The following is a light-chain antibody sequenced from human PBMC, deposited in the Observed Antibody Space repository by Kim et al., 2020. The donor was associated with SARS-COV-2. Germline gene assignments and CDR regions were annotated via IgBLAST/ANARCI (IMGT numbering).Light chain of an antibody. CDR3: QAWDSSPVV. V-gene: IGLV3-1*01. Sequence: SYELTQPPSVSVSPGQTASITCSGDKLGDKYACWYQQKPGQSPVLVIYQDTNRPSGIPERFSGSNSGNTATLTISGTQAMDEADYYCQAWDSSPVVFGGG. CDR1: KLGDKY. CDR2: QDT. J-gene: IGLJ3*02.